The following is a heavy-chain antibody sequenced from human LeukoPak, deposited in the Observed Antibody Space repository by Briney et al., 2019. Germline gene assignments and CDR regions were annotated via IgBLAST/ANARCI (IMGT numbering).Heavy chain of an antibody. CDR2: IYPGDSDT. J-gene: IGHJ4*02. V-gene: IGHV5-51*01. D-gene: IGHD2-15*01. Sequence: GESLKISCKGSGYIFTNYWIGWVRQMPGRGLGWMGIIYPGDSDTKYSPSFQGQVTISSDKSLSTAYLQWNRLRASDTAMYYCARGGSATWYFDYWGQGAPVTVSS. CDR3: ARGGSATWYFDY. CDR1: GYIFTNYW.